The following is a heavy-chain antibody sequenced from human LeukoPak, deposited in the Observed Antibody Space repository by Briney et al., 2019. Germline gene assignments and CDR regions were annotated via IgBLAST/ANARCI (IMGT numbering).Heavy chain of an antibody. J-gene: IGHJ5*02. D-gene: IGHD1-7*01. CDR2: ISGSGTST. Sequence: GGSLRLSCAASGFTFSSYAMSWVRQAPGTGLGWVSGISGSGTSTYYADSVKGRFTISRDNSKNTLYLQMNSLRAEDTAVYYCAKAIRLELLWFDPWGQGTLVTVSS. CDR1: GFTFSSYA. CDR3: AKAIRLELLWFDP. V-gene: IGHV3-23*01.